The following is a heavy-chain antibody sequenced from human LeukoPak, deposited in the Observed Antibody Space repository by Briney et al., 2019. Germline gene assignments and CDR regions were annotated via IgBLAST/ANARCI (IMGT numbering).Heavy chain of an antibody. CDR2: IYYSGST. V-gene: IGHV4-59*01. J-gene: IGHJ4*02. CDR3: ARAGYSYVRYFDY. D-gene: IGHD5-12*01. Sequence: PSETLSLTCTVSGGSISSYYWSWIRQPPGNGLEWIGYIYYSGSTNYNPSLKSRVTISVDTSKNQFSLKLSSVTAADTAVYYCARAGYSYVRYFDYWGQGTLVTVSS. CDR1: GGSISSYY.